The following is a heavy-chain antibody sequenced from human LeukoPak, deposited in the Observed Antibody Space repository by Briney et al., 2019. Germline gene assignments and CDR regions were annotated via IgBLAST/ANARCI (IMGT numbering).Heavy chain of an antibody. J-gene: IGHJ4*02. CDR1: GITFSSYS. CDR3: ARADSSSSRLDC. D-gene: IGHD6-6*01. V-gene: IGHV3-21*01. Sequence: GSLRLSCAAPGITFSSYSMNWVRQAPGKGPEWVSSINSKSRYIYYADSLKGRFTISRDNGKNSVYLQMNGLRAEDTAVYFCARADSSSSRLDCWGQGTLVTVSS. CDR2: INSKSRYI.